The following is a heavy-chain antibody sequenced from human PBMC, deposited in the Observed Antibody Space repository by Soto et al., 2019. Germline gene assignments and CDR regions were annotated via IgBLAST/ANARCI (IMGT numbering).Heavy chain of an antibody. V-gene: IGHV3-23*01. CDR2: ISGSGGST. J-gene: IGHJ4*02. Sequence: EVQLLESGGGLVQPGGSLRLSCAASGFTFSSYAMSWVRQAPGKGLEWVSAISGSGGSTYYADSVKGRFTISRDNSKNTLYLQMNSLRAEDTAVYYCAKDLGWGDSSWYYFDYWGQGTLVTVSS. D-gene: IGHD3-22*01. CDR1: GFTFSSYA. CDR3: AKDLGWGDSSWYYFDY.